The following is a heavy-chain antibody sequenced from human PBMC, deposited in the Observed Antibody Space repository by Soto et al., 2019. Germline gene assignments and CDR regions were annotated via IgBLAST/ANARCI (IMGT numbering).Heavy chain of an antibody. CDR2: IIPIFGTA. D-gene: IGHD2-2*01. Sequence: ASVKVSCKASGGTFSSYAISWVRQAPGQGLEWMGGIIPIFGTANYAQKFQGRVTITADESTSTAYMELSSLRSEDTAVYYCARVSARPSKDIVVVPAARSNYYYYYGMDVWGQGTTVTVSS. V-gene: IGHV1-69*13. J-gene: IGHJ6*02. CDR3: ARVSARPSKDIVVVPAARSNYYYYYGMDV. CDR1: GGTFSSYA.